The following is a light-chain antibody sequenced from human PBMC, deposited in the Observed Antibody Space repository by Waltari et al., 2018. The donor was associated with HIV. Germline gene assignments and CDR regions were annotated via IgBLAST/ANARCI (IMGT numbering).Light chain of an antibody. CDR2: DNN. Sequence: QSVMTQPPSVSAAPGQKVTISCSGISNIGVNYVSWYQQVPGTAPKLLIYDNNKRPSGSPDRFSGSRSGTSATLEISGLQPGDEADYYCGTWDYSLDSGVFGGGTKLTVL. V-gene: IGLV1-51*01. J-gene: IGLJ3*02. CDR1: ISNIGVNY. CDR3: GTWDYSLDSGV.